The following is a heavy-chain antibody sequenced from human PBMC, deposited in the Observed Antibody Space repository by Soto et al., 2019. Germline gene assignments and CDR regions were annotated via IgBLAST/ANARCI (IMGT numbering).Heavy chain of an antibody. CDR3: ARPYSSSWYYYYGMDV. Sequence: GGSLRLSCAASGFTFSGSAMHWVRQASGKGLEWVGRIRSKANSYATAYAASVKGRFTISRDDSKNTAYLQMNSLRAEDTAVYYCARPYSSSWYYYYGMDVWGQGTTVTVSS. D-gene: IGHD6-13*01. V-gene: IGHV3-73*01. CDR2: IRSKANSYAT. J-gene: IGHJ6*02. CDR1: GFTFSGSA.